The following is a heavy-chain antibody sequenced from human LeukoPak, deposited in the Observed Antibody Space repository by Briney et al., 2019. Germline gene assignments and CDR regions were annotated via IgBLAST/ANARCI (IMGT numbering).Heavy chain of an antibody. CDR3: ARGRGVVVAADTQYWFDP. Sequence: ASVKVSCKSSGYTFTSYGISRVRQAPGQGLEWMGWISGYNGNTKYGQKFQGRVTMTTDTSTSTAYMELRSLTSDDTAVYYCARGRGVVVAADTQYWFDPWGQGTLVTVSS. CDR1: GYTFTSYG. D-gene: IGHD2-15*01. V-gene: IGHV1-18*01. CDR2: ISGYNGNT. J-gene: IGHJ5*02.